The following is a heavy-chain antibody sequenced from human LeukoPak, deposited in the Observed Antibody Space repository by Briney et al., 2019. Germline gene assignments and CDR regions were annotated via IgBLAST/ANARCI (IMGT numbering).Heavy chain of an antibody. J-gene: IGHJ4*02. D-gene: IGHD4-17*01. CDR3: ASHLYGDYAEDY. V-gene: IGHV1-46*01. CDR1: GYTFTSYY. Sequence: ASVKVSCKASGYTFTSYYMHWVRQAPGQGLEWMGIINPSGGSTSYAQKFQGRVTMTRDTSTSTVYMELSSLRSEDTAVYYCASHLYGDYAEDYWGQGTLVTVSS. CDR2: INPSGGST.